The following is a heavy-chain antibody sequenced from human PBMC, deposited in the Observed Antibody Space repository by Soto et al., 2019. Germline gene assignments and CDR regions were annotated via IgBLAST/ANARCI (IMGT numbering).Heavy chain of an antibody. CDR3: AKARHSSTPAPGTY. Sequence: EVQLLESGGGLVQPGGSLRLSFSASGFTFSNYAISWVRRAPGEGLGWVSTVSGSGGGTYYADSVKGRFTISRDNSKNTLSLQMNSLKAEDTAVYYCAKARHSSTPAPGTYWGQGTLVTVSS. J-gene: IGHJ4*02. V-gene: IGHV3-23*01. CDR1: GFTFSNYA. D-gene: IGHD2-2*01. CDR2: VSGSGGGT.